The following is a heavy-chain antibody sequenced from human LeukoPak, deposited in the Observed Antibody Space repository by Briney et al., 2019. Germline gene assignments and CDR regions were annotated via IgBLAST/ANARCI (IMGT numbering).Heavy chain of an antibody. Sequence: ASVKVSCKASGYTFTSYYMHWVRQAPGQGLEWVGWISAYNGKTNSAQKFQGRVSLTTDTSTSTAYMELRSLNSDDTAVYYCARDFGGFGYYFDYGGQGTLVTVSS. D-gene: IGHD3-10*01. J-gene: IGHJ4*02. CDR2: ISAYNGKT. CDR3: ARDFGGFGYYFDY. V-gene: IGHV1-18*04. CDR1: GYTFTSYY.